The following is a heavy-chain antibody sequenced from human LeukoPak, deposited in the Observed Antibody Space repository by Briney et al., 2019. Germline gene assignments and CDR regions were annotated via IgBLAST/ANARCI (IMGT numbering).Heavy chain of an antibody. CDR3: ARRAGAYSHPYDY. Sequence: GGSLRLSCTVTGFTVSSNSMSWVRQAPGKGLEWVSFIFSDNTHYSDSVKGRFTISRDNSKNTLYLQMNSLRAEDTAVYYCARRAGAYSHPYDYWGQGTLVTVSS. D-gene: IGHD4/OR15-4a*01. J-gene: IGHJ4*02. V-gene: IGHV3-53*01. CDR1: GFTVSSNS. CDR2: IFSDNT.